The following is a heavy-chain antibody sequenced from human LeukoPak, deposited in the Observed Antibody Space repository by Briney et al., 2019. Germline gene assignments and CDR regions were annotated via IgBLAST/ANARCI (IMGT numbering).Heavy chain of an antibody. CDR2: MNPNSGNT. J-gene: IGHJ6*02. CDR3: ARGLGPYYYGSGSYYFNIYYYYYGMDV. D-gene: IGHD3-10*01. Sequence: ASVKVSCKASGYTFPSYDINWVRQATGQGLEWMGWMNPNSGNTGYAQKFQGRVTMTRNTSISTAYMELSSLRSEDTAVYYCARGLGPYYYGSGSYYFNIYYYYYGMDVWGQGTTVTVSS. V-gene: IGHV1-8*01. CDR1: GYTFPSYD.